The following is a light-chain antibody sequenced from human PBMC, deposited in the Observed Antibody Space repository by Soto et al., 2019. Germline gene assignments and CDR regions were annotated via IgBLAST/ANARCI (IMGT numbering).Light chain of an antibody. V-gene: IGKV1-5*03. CDR2: EAS. CDR1: QSISSW. CDR3: QKYNSAPWT. J-gene: IGKJ1*01. Sequence: DIQMTQSPSTLSASVGDRVTITCRASQSISSWLAWYQQKPGKAPKLLIYEASRLESGVPSRISGSGSGTEFTLTSSSLQPEDVATYYCQKYNSAPWTFGQGTKVDIK.